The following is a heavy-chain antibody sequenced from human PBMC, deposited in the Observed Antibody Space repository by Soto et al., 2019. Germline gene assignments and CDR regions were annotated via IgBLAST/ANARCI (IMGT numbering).Heavy chain of an antibody. CDR2: ISGSGGST. CDR1: GFTFSSYA. Sequence: GGSRRRSCAASGFTFSSYAMSWVRQAPGKGLEWVSAISGSGGSTYYADSVKGRFTISRDNSKNTLYLQMNSLRAEDTAVYYCAKGPSGWYSNYFDYWGQGTLVTVSS. CDR3: AKGPSGWYSNYFDY. V-gene: IGHV3-23*01. J-gene: IGHJ4*02. D-gene: IGHD6-19*01.